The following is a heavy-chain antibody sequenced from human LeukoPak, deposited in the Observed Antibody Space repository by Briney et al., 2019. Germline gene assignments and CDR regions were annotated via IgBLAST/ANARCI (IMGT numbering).Heavy chain of an antibody. CDR2: IKQDGSEK. CDR3: ARDGSSWYTETFDY. J-gene: IGHJ4*02. V-gene: IGHV3-7*01. CDR1: GFTFSSYW. Sequence: EGSLGPSCAASGFTFSSYWMSWVRQAPGKGLEWVANIKQDGSEKYYVDSVKGRFTISRDNAKNSLYLQMNSLRAEDTAVYYCARDGSSWYTETFDYWGQGTLVTVSS. D-gene: IGHD6-13*01.